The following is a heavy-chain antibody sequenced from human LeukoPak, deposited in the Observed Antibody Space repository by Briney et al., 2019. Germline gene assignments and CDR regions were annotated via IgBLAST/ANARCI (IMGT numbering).Heavy chain of an antibody. CDR3: ARPRSGYRYTFDY. CDR1: GASISAYY. V-gene: IGHV4-4*09. D-gene: IGHD3-22*01. J-gene: IGHJ4*02. CDR2: ISTSGST. Sequence: SETLSLTCTVSGASISAYYWSWIRQPPGKGLEWIGYISTSGSTNYNPSLKSRVSISPDTSKNRFSLNLNFVTAADTAVYYCARPRSGYRYTFDYWGQGAVVTVSS.